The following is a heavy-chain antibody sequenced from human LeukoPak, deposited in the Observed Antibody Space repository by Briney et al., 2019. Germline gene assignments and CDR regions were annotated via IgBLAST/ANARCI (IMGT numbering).Heavy chain of an antibody. Sequence: GGSLRLSCVASGFTFSNYWMNWVRQAPGKGLEWVANIKQDGSEQYYVDSEKGRFTISRDNAKNSLYLQMDSLRAEDTAVYYCARGAASSGRYYFDYWGQGTLVTVSS. J-gene: IGHJ4*02. CDR1: GFTFSNYW. CDR2: IKQDGSEQ. D-gene: IGHD6-19*01. V-gene: IGHV3-7*01. CDR3: ARGAASSGRYYFDY.